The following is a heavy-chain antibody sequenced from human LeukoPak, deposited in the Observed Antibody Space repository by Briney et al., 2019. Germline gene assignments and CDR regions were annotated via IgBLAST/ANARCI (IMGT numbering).Heavy chain of an antibody. CDR3: ARGRLYGSGSPGDY. CDR1: GYTFISFD. D-gene: IGHD3-10*01. J-gene: IGHJ4*02. V-gene: IGHV1-8*01. CDR2: MNPNNGNT. Sequence: ASVKVSCKASGYTFISFDINWVRQATGQGLEWMGWMNPNNGNTDYAQKFQGRVTMTRSTSIGTAYMELSSLRSEDTAVYYCARGRLYGSGSPGDYWGQGTLVTVSS.